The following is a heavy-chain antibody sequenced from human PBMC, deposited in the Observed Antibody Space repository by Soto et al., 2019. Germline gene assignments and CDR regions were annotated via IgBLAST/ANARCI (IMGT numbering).Heavy chain of an antibody. D-gene: IGHD6-13*01. CDR2: INAGSGNT. V-gene: IGHV1-3*01. J-gene: IGHJ5*02. CDR3: ARGLAADGA. Sequence: QVQLVQSGAEVKKPGASVKVSCTASGYTFTHYAIHWVRHAPGQRLEWMGFINAGSGNTKYSHTFQGRLKFTKDTSASTAYMNLRSPGCEATAIFDCARGLAADGAWGQGARVTVSS. CDR1: GYTFTHYA.